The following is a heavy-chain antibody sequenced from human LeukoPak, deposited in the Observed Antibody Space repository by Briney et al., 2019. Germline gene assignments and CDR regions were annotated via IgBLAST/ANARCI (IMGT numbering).Heavy chain of an antibody. CDR2: IYSGGST. D-gene: IGHD1-14*01. CDR1: GFTISSNY. Sequence: TGGSLRLSCAASGFTISSNYMSWVRQAPGKGLEWVSVIYSGGSTYYSDSVKGRFTISRDNSKNTLYLQMNSLRAEDTAVYYCARDIRRDFFHYGGQGTLVTVSS. CDR3: ARDIRRDFFHY. V-gene: IGHV3-66*01. J-gene: IGHJ4*02.